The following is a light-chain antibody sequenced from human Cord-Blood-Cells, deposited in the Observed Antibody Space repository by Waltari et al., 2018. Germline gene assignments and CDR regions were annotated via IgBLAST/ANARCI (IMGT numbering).Light chain of an antibody. Sequence: DIVMTQSPDSLAVSLGEWATIHCKSSPSVLYSSNNKNYLAWYQQKPGQPPKLLIYWASTRESGVPDRFSGSGSGTDFTLTISSLQAEDVAVYYCQQYYSTPYTFGQGTKLEIK. V-gene: IGKV4-1*01. CDR2: WAS. CDR3: QQYYSTPYT. CDR1: PSVLYSSNNKNY. J-gene: IGKJ2*01.